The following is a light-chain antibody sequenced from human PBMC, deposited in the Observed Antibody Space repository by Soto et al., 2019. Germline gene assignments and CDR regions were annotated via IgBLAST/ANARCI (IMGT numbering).Light chain of an antibody. CDR2: GAS. CDR3: QQYGSSTFT. Sequence: EIVLTQSPGTLSLSPGERATLSCRASQIFSCSYLAWYQQKPCQAPRRLIYGASSRATGIPYRFSGSGSGTDFTLTISRLEPEDFAVYYCQQYGSSTFTFWPAT. V-gene: IGKV3-20*01. J-gene: IGKJ3*01. CDR1: QIFSCSY.